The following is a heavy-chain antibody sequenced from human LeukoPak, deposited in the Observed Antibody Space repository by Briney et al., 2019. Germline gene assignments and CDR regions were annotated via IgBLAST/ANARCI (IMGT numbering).Heavy chain of an antibody. V-gene: IGHV1-2*06. CDR3: ARVRWGSSGYYLGY. Sequence: ASVKVSCKASGYTFTGYYMHWVRQAPGQGLEWMGRINPNSGGTNYAQKFQGRLTMTRDTSISTAYMELSRLRSDDTAVYYCARVRWGSSGYYLGYWGQGTLVTVSS. CDR1: GYTFTGYY. J-gene: IGHJ4*02. D-gene: IGHD3-22*01. CDR2: INPNSGGT.